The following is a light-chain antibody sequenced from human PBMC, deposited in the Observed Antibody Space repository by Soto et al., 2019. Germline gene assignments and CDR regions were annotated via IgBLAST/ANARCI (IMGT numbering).Light chain of an antibody. CDR3: QHRSNLPPLT. CDR1: QSISTN. J-gene: IGKJ4*01. CDR2: DAS. V-gene: IGKV3-11*01. Sequence: EIVLTQSPATLSLSPGERATLSCRASQSISTNLAWYQQHRGQPPRLLIYDASNRATCIPARFSGSGFGTDFTLTISSLETEDFGVYYCQHRSNLPPLTFGGGTTVEMK.